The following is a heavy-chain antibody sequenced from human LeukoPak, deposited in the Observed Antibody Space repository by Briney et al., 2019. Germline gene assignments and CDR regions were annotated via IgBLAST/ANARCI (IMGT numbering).Heavy chain of an antibody. CDR3: VRDFRSGDY. CDR2: ICPDGTVT. Sequence: GGSRRLSCAASGFTFSNYCMHWVRQIPGKGLVWVSRICPDGTVTNYADSVKGRFTISRDNAKNMVFLQMNSLRADDTAVYYCVRDFRSGDYWGQGILVTVSS. CDR1: GFTFSNYC. V-gene: IGHV3-74*01. J-gene: IGHJ4*02.